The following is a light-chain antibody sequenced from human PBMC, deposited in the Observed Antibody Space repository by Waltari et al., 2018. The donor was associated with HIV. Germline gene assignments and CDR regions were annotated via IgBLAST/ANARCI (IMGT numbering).Light chain of an antibody. CDR3: HQYYHWPRT. V-gene: IGKV3D-15*01. CDR1: QSVKPN. J-gene: IGKJ1*01. CDR2: GAS. Sequence: EVVVTQSQAPLPPSPGASATFSCRASQSVKPNLAWYQQNPGQAPRLLIHGASTTASGVAARFSGSGSGTEFTLTISSLQSEDVAVYFCHQYYHWPRTFGQGTKV.